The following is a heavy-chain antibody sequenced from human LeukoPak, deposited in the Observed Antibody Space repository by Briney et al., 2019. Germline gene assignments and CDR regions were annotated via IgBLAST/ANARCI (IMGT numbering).Heavy chain of an antibody. CDR2: ISGSGGST. Sequence: TGGSLRLSCAASGFTFSSYAMSWVRQAPGKGLEWVSAISGSGGSTYCTDSVRGRFTISRDNSKNTLYLHMNSLRAEDTAVYYCAKSSAYYYDSSGYYYLDNWGQGTLVTVSS. J-gene: IGHJ4*02. CDR1: GFTFSSYA. V-gene: IGHV3-23*01. D-gene: IGHD3-22*01. CDR3: AKSSAYYYDSSGYYYLDN.